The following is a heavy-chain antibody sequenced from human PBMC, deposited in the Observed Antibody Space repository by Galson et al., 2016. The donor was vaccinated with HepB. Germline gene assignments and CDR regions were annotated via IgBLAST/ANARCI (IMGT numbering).Heavy chain of an antibody. J-gene: IGHJ4*02. CDR2: IYWDDDK. CDR1: GFSLSTSGVG. CDR3: AHEGSGSYSFDY. V-gene: IGHV2-5*02. Sequence: PALVKPTQTLTLTCTFSGFSLSTSGVGVGWIRQPPGKALEWLALIYWDDDKRYSPFLKSRLTITKDTSKNQVVLTMTNMDPVDTGTYYCAHEGSGSYSFDYWGQGTLVTVSS. D-gene: IGHD3-10*01.